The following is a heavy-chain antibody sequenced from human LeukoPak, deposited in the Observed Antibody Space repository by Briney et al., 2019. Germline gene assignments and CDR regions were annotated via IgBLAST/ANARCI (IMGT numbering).Heavy chain of an antibody. CDR1: GFTVSSNY. V-gene: IGHV3-9*01. J-gene: IGHJ4*02. CDR2: ISWNSGSI. D-gene: IGHD1-26*01. CDR3: AKDIDMSGSYRSHFDY. Sequence: TGGSLRLSCAASGFTVSSNYMSWVRQAPGKGLEWVSGISWNSGSIGYADSVKGRFTISRDNAKNSLYLQMNSLRAEDTALYYCAKDIDMSGSYRSHFDYWGQGTLVTVSS.